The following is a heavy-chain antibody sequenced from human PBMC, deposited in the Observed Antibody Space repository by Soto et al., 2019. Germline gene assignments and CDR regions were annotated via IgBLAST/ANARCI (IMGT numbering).Heavy chain of an antibody. CDR3: ASSWFGELKYFGF. D-gene: IGHD3-10*01. CDR1: GFTFSDPY. J-gene: IGHJ4*02. V-gene: IGHV3-72*01. CDR2: VRNKANSYTT. Sequence: EVQLVESGGGLVQPGGSLRLSCAASGFTFSDPYMDWVRQAPGKGLEWVGRVRNKANSYTTEYAASVKGRFTISRDDSKNSLSLQMNSLKTEDTAVYYCASSWFGELKYFGFWGQVTLVTVSS.